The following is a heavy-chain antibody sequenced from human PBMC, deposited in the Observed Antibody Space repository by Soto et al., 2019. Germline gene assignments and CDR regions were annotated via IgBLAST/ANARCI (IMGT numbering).Heavy chain of an antibody. D-gene: IGHD5-12*01. V-gene: IGHV4-59*12. CDR1: GGPMISYY. Sequence: PSETLSLTCTVSGGPMISYYWSWIRQPPGRGLEWIGFIYYAGSTKYNPSLNSRVTISVDTSKNQFSLKLSSVTAADTAVYYCAAGGGLPRYYWGQGTLVTVS. CDR2: IYYAGST. J-gene: IGHJ4*02. CDR3: AAGGGLPRYY.